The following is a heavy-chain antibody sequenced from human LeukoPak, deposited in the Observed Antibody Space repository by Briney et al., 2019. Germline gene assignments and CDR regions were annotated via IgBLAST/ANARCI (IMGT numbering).Heavy chain of an antibody. Sequence: GGSLRLSCAASGFTFSSYGMSWVRQAPGKGLEWVSAISGIGGSTYYADSVKGRFTISRDNSKNTLYLQMNSLRAEDTAVYYCARSVSSRFTSPRRPYYFDSWGQGTLVTVSS. J-gene: IGHJ4*02. CDR2: ISGIGGST. V-gene: IGHV3-23*01. D-gene: IGHD2-2*01. CDR3: ARSVSSRFTSPRRPYYFDS. CDR1: GFTFSSYG.